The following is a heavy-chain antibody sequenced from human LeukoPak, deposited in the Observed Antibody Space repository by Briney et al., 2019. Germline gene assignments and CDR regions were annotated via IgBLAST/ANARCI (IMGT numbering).Heavy chain of an antibody. V-gene: IGHV4-39*01. CDR2: INYSGTT. D-gene: IGHD2-8*01. J-gene: IGHJ5*02. CDR1: GGSIRSSYYY. Sequence: SETLSLTCTVSGGSIRSSYYYWGWIRQPPGKGLEWIGSINYSGTTYYNPSLQSRVTISVDTSKKQFSLKLSSVTAADTAVYYCARHQYCTNDVCTAGGWFDPWGQGTLVTVSS. CDR3: ARHQYCTNDVCTAGGWFDP.